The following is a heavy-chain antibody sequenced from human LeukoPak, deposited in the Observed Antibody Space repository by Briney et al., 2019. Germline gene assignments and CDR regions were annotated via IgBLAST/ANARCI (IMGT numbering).Heavy chain of an antibody. J-gene: IGHJ4*02. CDR2: ISSSGTTI. CDR1: GFTFSNYE. D-gene: IGHD2-2*02. V-gene: IGHV3-48*03. CDR3: ARDHNGPYTFDL. Sequence: PGGSLRLSCAASGFTFSNYEMNWVRQAPGKGLEWVSYISSSGTTIYYADSVKGRFTISRDNAKNSLSLQMNSLKVEDTAVYYCARDHNGPYTFDLWGQGTLVSVSS.